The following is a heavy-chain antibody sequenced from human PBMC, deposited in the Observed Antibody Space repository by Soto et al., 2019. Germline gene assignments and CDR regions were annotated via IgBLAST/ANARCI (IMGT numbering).Heavy chain of an antibody. CDR2: ISGSGSST. J-gene: IGHJ1*01. Sequence: PGWSLRLSCAASGFTFSSYAMSWVRQAPGKGLEWVSAISGSGSSTYYADSVKGRFTISRDNSKNTLYLQMNSLRAEDTAVYYCAKDLYSSSWGYFQHWGQGTLVTVSS. V-gene: IGHV3-23*01. CDR1: GFTFSSYA. D-gene: IGHD6-13*01. CDR3: AKDLYSSSWGYFQH.